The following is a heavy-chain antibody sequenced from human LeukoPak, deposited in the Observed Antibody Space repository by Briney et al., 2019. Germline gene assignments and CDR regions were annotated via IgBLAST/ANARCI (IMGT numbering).Heavy chain of an antibody. D-gene: IGHD4/OR15-4a*01. J-gene: IGHJ6*02. V-gene: IGHV3-23*01. CDR2: ISGSGVNT. CDR3: ARDTSFNYGAHAMDV. Sequence: GGSLRLSCAASGFTFDNYAMNWVRQAPGKGREWVLGISGSGVNTYYADSVKGRFTISRDNYKNTLYLKLNSMRGEDTAIYYCARDTSFNYGAHAMDVWGQGTTVTVSS. CDR1: GFTFDNYA.